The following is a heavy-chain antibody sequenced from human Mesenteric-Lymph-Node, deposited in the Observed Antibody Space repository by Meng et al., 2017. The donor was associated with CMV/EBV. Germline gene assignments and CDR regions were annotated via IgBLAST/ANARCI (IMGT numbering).Heavy chain of an antibody. Sequence: ASVKVSCKASGYTFTSYDINWVRQATGQGLEWMGWMNPNSGNTGYAQKLQGRVTMTRNNSISTTYMELSSLRSEDTAVYYCAREGSLGGYSYRFDYWGQGTLVTVSS. CDR2: MNPNSGNT. CDR3: AREGSLGGYSYRFDY. V-gene: IGHV1-8*01. J-gene: IGHJ4*02. CDR1: GYTFTSYD. D-gene: IGHD5-18*01.